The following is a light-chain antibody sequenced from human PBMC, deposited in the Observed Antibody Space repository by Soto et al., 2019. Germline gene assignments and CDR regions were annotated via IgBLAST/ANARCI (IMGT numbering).Light chain of an antibody. V-gene: IGLV2-8*01. CDR2: EVN. Sequence: QSVLTQPPSASGSPGQSVAISCTGTTSDIGGYNYVSWYQQHPGKAPKLLTYEVNKRPSGVPDRFSGSKSGNTASLTVSGLQAEDEADYYCSSHGGNSPDVFGTGTKVTVL. J-gene: IGLJ1*01. CDR1: TSDIGGYNY. CDR3: SSHGGNSPDV.